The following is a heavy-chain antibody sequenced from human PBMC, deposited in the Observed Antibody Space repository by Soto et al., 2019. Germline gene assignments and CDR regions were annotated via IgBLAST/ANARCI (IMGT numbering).Heavy chain of an antibody. CDR1: GSIFSASA. D-gene: IGHD3-9*01. CDR2: IRSKANSYAT. Sequence: EVQLVESGGGLVQPGGSLKLSCAASGSIFSASAMHWVRQASGKGLEWVGRIRSKANSYATGYAASVKDRFTISRDDSKNRAYLQMNRLKCEDTAVYYCVGLRYFGRPGGNWGQGPLVTVSA. J-gene: IGHJ4*02. CDR3: VGLRYFGRPGGN. V-gene: IGHV3-73*02.